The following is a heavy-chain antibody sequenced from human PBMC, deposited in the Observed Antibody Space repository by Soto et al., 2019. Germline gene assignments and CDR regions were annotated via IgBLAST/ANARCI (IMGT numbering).Heavy chain of an antibody. CDR2: MNPNSGDT. J-gene: IGHJ6*03. Sequence: PRASVKVSCKASGYTFTSYDINWVRQATGQELEWMGWMNPNSGDTGYAQKFQGRVTMTRNTSISTAYMELSSLRSEDTAVYYCARVKSKRGSGYYYYYMDVWGKGTTVTVSS. V-gene: IGHV1-8*01. CDR1: GYTFTSYD. D-gene: IGHD3-10*01. CDR3: ARVKSKRGSGYYYYYMDV.